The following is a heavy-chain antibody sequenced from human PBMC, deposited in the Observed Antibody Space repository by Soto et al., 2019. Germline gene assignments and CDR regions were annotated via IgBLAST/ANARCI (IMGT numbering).Heavy chain of an antibody. D-gene: IGHD3-10*01. CDR2: INAGNGNT. V-gene: IGHV1-3*01. Sequence: QVQFVQSGAEVKKPGASVKVSCKASGYTFISYAMHWVRQAPGQRLEWMGWINAGNGNTKYSQKFQGRVTITRDTSASTAYMELSSLRSEDTAVYYCARESLWFGEFLSYFDYWGQGTLVTVSS. CDR3: ARESLWFGEFLSYFDY. CDR1: GYTFISYA. J-gene: IGHJ4*02.